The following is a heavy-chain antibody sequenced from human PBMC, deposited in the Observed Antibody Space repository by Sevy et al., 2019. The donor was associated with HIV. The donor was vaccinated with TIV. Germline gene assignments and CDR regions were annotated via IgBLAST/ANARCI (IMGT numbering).Heavy chain of an antibody. CDR1: GFTFNNAW. V-gene: IGHV3-15*01. CDR2: IKSKIDGEKT. D-gene: IGHD3-22*01. CDR3: ATAPGYYDSAPFDY. Sequence: GGSLRLSCAVSGFTFNNAWMNWVRQAPGTGLQWVGLIKSKIDGEKTDYAAPVKGRLPISRDNSKNTLFLQMNSLKIEDTAVYYCATAPGYYDSAPFDYWGPGTLVTVSS. J-gene: IGHJ4*02.